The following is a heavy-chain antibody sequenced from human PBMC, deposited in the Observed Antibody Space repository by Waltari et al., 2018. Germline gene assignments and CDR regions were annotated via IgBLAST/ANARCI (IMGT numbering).Heavy chain of an antibody. CDR1: GLLFDDFT. CDR2: ISWDGDLT. CDR3: VKDIGGSDS. Sequence: EVHLVESGGAVVQPGGSLRLSCEASGLLFDDFTMHWVRQPPGKGLEWVSLISWDGDLTYYGDSVKGRFTISRDNSKDSLYLQMNSLRSEDTALYYCVKDIGGSDSWGQGTPVTVSS. J-gene: IGHJ4*02. V-gene: IGHV3-43*01.